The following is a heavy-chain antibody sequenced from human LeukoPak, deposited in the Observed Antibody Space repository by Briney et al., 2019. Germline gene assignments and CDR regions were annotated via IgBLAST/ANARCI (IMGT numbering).Heavy chain of an antibody. CDR2: INHSGST. CDR3: ARDRSRGYGAFDI. CDR1: GGSFSGYY. D-gene: IGHD5-12*01. J-gene: IGHJ3*02. Sequence: SETLSLTCAVYGGSFSGYYWSWIRQPPGKGLEWIGEINHSGSTNYNPSLKSRVTISVDTSKNQFSLKLSSVTAAETAVYYCARDRSRGYGAFDIWGQGAMVTVSS. V-gene: IGHV4-34*01.